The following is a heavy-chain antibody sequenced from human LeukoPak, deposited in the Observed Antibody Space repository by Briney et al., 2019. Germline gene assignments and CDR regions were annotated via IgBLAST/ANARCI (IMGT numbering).Heavy chain of an antibody. J-gene: IGHJ4*02. CDR1: AGSISRFY. CDR3: ARDLGPSRGFDY. CDR2: IYYSGST. V-gene: IGHV4-59*01. D-gene: IGHD3-10*01. Sequence: PSETLSLTCAVSAGSISRFYWSWIRQPQGKGLEWIGYIYYSGSTHYNPSLKTRVTISVDTSKNQFSLKLNSVTAADTAVYCCARDLGPSRGFDYWGQGTLVTVSS.